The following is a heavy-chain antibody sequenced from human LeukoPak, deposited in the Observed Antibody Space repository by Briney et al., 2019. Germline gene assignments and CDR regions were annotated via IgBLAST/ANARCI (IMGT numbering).Heavy chain of an antibody. CDR2: IYNSGST. J-gene: IGHJ4*02. D-gene: IGHD3-10*01. Sequence: SETLSLTCSVSGDSISIYYWSWIRQPPGKGLEWIGYIYNSGSTNYNPSLKSRVTISVDTSKNQFSLKLTSVAAADTAVYYCARDRELGYWGQGTLVTVSS. CDR1: GDSISIYY. CDR3: ARDRELGY. V-gene: IGHV4-59*01.